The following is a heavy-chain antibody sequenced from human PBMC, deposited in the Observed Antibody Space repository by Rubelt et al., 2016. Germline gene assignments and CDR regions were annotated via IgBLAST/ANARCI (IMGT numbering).Heavy chain of an antibody. CDR3: ARLRGSPQGAAFDI. D-gene: IGHD1-26*01. Sequence: EVQLVQSGAEVKKPGASLKISCKGSGYSFTTYWIGWVRQMPGKCLECLGIIYPGDSDTRYSPSVQGQVTISADKSISTAYLQWGSLKASDTAMYYCARLRGSPQGAAFDIWGQGTMVTVSS. CDR1: GYSFTTYW. CDR2: IYPGDSDT. V-gene: IGHV5-51*01. J-gene: IGHJ3*02.